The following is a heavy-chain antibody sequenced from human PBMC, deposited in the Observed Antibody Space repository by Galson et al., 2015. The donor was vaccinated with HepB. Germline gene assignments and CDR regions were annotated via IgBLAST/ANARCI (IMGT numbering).Heavy chain of an antibody. J-gene: IGHJ4*02. V-gene: IGHV4-59*08. Sequence: SETLSLTCTVSGGSISIYYWSWIRQPAGKGLEWIGCIYYSRSTNYNPSLKSRVTISLDTSKNQFSLKLSSVTAANTAVYYCARQHSSSLPFDYWGQGTLVTVSS. CDR3: ARQHSSSLPFDY. D-gene: IGHD6-13*01. CDR2: IYYSRST. CDR1: GGSISIYY.